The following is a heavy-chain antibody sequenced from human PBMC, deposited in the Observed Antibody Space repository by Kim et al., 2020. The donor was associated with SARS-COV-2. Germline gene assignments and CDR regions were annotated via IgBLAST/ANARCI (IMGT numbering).Heavy chain of an antibody. Sequence: ADSGKGRLTISRDNSKTTLYLQMTSRRAEDTAVYYCAASVEQLVPGWFDPWGQGTLVTVSS. V-gene: IGHV3-30*07. CDR3: AASVEQLVPGWFDP. J-gene: IGHJ5*02. D-gene: IGHD6-6*01.